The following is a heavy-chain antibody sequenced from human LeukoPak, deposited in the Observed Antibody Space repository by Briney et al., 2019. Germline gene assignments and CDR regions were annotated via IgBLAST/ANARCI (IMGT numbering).Heavy chain of an antibody. CDR3: AKVSYCSGGSCLYYYYGMDV. D-gene: IGHD2-15*01. Sequence: GGSLRLSCAASGFTFSSYSMNWVRQAPGKGLEWVSSISSSSSYIYYADSVKGRFTISRDNSKNTLYLQMNSLRAEDTAVYYCAKVSYCSGGSCLYYYYGMDVWGQGTTVTVSS. CDR2: ISSSSSYI. V-gene: IGHV3-21*04. J-gene: IGHJ6*02. CDR1: GFTFSSYS.